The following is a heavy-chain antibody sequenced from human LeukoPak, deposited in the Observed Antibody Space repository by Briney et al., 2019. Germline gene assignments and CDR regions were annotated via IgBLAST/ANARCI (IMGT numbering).Heavy chain of an antibody. CDR3: ARDLYDHFLDY. D-gene: IGHD3-3*01. CDR2: VRFDGSDH. V-gene: IGHV3-33*01. Sequence: GGSLRLSCAASGFTFSDYGIHWVRQAPGMGLQWVAVVRFDGSDHYHEDYVKGRFTISRDNSKNTVYLQMNSLRAEDAAVYYCARDLYDHFLDYWGQGTVVTVSS. CDR1: GFTFSDYG. J-gene: IGHJ4*02.